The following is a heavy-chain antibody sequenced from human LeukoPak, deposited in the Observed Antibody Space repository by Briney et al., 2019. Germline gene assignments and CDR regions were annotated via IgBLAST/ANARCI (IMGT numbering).Heavy chain of an antibody. V-gene: IGHV3-48*03. J-gene: IGHJ4*02. CDR3: ARGRVDY. CDR2: ISSSGSPI. Sequence: PGGSLRLSCAATGFTFSSYEMNWVRQAPGKGLEWVSYISSSGSPIYYAESVKGRFTISRDNAKNSLYLQMNSLRAEDTAVYYCARGRVDYWGQGTLVTVSS. CDR1: GFTFSSYE.